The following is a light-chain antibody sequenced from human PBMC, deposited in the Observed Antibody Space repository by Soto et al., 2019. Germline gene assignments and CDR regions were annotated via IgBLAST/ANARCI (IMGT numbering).Light chain of an antibody. CDR3: ATWDDSLSGRV. Sequence: QSVLTQPPSASGTPGQRVTISCSGGSSNIGKNYVYWYQQIPGTAPKLLIHRNNQRPSGVPDRFSGSKSGTSASLAISGLRSEDEADFYCATWDDSLSGRVFGGETKLTVL. J-gene: IGLJ3*02. CDR1: SSNIGKNY. CDR2: RNN. V-gene: IGLV1-47*01.